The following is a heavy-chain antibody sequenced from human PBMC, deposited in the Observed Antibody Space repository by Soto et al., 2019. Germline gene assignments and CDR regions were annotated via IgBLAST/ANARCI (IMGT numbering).Heavy chain of an antibody. D-gene: IGHD3-22*01. Sequence: KGLEWVSSISSSSSYIYYEDSAKGRFTISRDNAKNSLYLQMNSLRAEDTAVYYCATPLSYYDSSGYSAYWRHRSPVT. CDR2: ISSSSSYI. CDR3: ATPLSYYDSSGYSAY. V-gene: IGHV3-21*01. J-gene: IGHJ4*01.